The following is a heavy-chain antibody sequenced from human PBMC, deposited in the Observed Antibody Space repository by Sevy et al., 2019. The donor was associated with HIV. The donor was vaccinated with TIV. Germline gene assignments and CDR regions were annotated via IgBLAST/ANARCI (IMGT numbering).Heavy chain of an antibody. V-gene: IGHV1-18*01. CDR3: ARDPADSSSTSCYAKRYYYYYGIDV. CDR1: GYTFTSYG. Sequence: ASVKVYCKASGYTFTSYGISWVRQAPGQGLEWMGWISAYNGNTNYAQKLQGRVTMTTDTSTSTAYMELRSLRSDDTAVYYCARDPADSSSTSCYAKRYYYYYGIDVWGQGTTVTVSS. J-gene: IGHJ6*02. D-gene: IGHD2-2*01. CDR2: ISAYNGNT.